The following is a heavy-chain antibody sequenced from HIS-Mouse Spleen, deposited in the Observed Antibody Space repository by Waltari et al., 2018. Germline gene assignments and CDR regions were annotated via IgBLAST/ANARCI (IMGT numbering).Heavy chain of an antibody. V-gene: IGHV3-15*01. CDR2: IKSKTDGGTT. Sequence: EVQLVESGGGLVKPGGSLRLSCAASGFTFSNAWMSWVRQAPGKGLEWVGRIKSKTDGGTTDYAAPVKGRFTISRDDSKNTLYLQMNSLKTEDTAVYYCTTENWNRPNNWFDPWGQGTLVTVSS. D-gene: IGHD1-1*01. CDR3: TTENWNRPNNWFDP. CDR1: GFTFSNAW. J-gene: IGHJ5*02.